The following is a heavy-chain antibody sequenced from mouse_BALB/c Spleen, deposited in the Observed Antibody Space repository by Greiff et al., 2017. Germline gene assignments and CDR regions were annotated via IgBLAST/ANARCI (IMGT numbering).Heavy chain of an antibody. CDR3: ARVGRGYYFDY. CDR2: ISYDGSN. D-gene: IGHD3-3*01. Sequence: DVQLQESGPGLVKPSQSLSLTCSVTGYSITSGYYWNWIRQFPGNKLEWMGYISYDGSNNYNPSLKNRISITRDTSKNQFFLKLNSVTTEDTATYYCARVGRGYYFDYWGQGTTLTVSS. J-gene: IGHJ2*01. CDR1: GYSITSGYY. V-gene: IGHV3-6*02.